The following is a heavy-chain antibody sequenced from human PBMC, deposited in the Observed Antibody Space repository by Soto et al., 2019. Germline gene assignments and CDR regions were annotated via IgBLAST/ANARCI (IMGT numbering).Heavy chain of an antibody. Sequence: GGSLRLSCAASGFTFSIFGMHWVRQAPGKGLEWVALISYDGNNRYYADSVRGRFTISRDNSKNTLHLQMNSLRTEDTAVYYCVREGRGSFDFWGRGTMVTVSS. CDR3: VREGRGSFDF. D-gene: IGHD5-12*01. V-gene: IGHV3-30*03. CDR2: ISYDGNNR. CDR1: GFTFSIFG. J-gene: IGHJ3*01.